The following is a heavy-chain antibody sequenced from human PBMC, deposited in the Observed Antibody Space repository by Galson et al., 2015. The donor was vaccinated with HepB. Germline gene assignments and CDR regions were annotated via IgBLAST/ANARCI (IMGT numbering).Heavy chain of an antibody. CDR3: ARVMFWAYGDGGYFDN. CDR2: IYYSGGT. CDR1: GGSISSGGYY. J-gene: IGHJ4*02. D-gene: IGHD4-17*01. Sequence: TLSLTCTVSGGSISSGGYYWSWIRQHPGKGLEWIGYIYYSGGTFYNPSLSSRVAISVDTSMNQFSLKLNSVTAADTAVYYCARVMFWAYGDGGYFDNWGQGTLVTVSS. V-gene: IGHV4-31*03.